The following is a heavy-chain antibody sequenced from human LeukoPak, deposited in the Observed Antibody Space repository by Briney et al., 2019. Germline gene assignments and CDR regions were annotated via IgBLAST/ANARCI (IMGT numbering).Heavy chain of an antibody. Sequence: GGSLRLSCAASGFTFSSYAMSWVRQAPGKGLEWVSGISGSGSSTYYAGSVKGRFTISRDNSKNTLYLQMNSLRAEDTAVYYCAKAARVAGLTTFDYWGQGTLVTVSS. CDR2: ISGSGSST. D-gene: IGHD6-19*01. CDR3: AKAARVAGLTTFDY. J-gene: IGHJ4*02. CDR1: GFTFSSYA. V-gene: IGHV3-23*01.